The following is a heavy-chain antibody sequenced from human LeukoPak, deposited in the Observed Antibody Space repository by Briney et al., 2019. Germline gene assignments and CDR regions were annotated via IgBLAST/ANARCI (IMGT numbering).Heavy chain of an antibody. V-gene: IGHV1-8*03. CDR3: ARGGPYSSSWFDY. CDR1: GYTFTSYD. CDR2: MNPNSGNT. J-gene: IGHJ4*02. Sequence: AASVKVSCKASGYTFTSYDINWVRQATGQGPEWMGWMNPNSGNTGYAEKFQGRVTITRDTSISTAYMELSSLRSEDTAVYYCARGGPYSSSWFDYWGQGTLVTVSS. D-gene: IGHD6-13*01.